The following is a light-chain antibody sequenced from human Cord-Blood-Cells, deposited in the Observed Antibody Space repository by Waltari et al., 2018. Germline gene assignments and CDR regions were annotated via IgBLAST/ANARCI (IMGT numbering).Light chain of an antibody. J-gene: IGLJ3*02. CDR3: CSYAASSTWV. CDR2: EGS. Sequence: QSALTQPASVSGSPGQSITISCTGTSSDVGSYNLVSWYQQHPGKAPKLMIYEGSKRPSGVSNRVSGSKSGNTASLTMSGLQAEDEADYYCCSYAASSTWVFGGGTKLTVL. CDR1: SSDVGSYNL. V-gene: IGLV2-23*01.